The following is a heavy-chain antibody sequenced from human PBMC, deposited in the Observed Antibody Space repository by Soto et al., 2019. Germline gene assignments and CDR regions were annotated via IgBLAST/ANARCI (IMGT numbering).Heavy chain of an antibody. Sequence: QLQLVESGGGVVQPGRSLRLSCAASGFTFSDYGMHWVRQAPGTGLEWVAVISYDGSDKYYADSVKGRFTISRDNSKNRLYLQMNSLRAEDTAVYYCATMERLFDYWGQGTLVTASS. CDR1: GFTFSDYG. CDR2: ISYDGSDK. D-gene: IGHD3-3*01. V-gene: IGHV3-30*03. CDR3: ATMERLFDY. J-gene: IGHJ4*02.